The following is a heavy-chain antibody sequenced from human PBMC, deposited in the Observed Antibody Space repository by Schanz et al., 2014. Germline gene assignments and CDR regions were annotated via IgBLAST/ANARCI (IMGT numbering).Heavy chain of an antibody. D-gene: IGHD5-12*01. J-gene: IGHJ5*02. CDR1: GFRFDDYA. Sequence: EVQLVESGGGLVQPGRSLRLSCVASGFRFDDYAMHWVRQAPGKGLEWVSGMSWNAGSLGYGDAVKGRFTISRDNSKDTLYLQMSGLTTEDTAVYYCAKEKGGDSGYEVVSWGQGTLLIVSS. CDR2: MSWNAGSL. CDR3: AKEKGGDSGYEVVS. V-gene: IGHV3-9*01.